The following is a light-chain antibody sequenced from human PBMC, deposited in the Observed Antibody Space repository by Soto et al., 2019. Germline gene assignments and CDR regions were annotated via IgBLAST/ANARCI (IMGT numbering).Light chain of an antibody. CDR3: QQYGGSPSIT. Sequence: EIVLTQSPATLSLSPGERATLSCGASQSVGSSYLAWYQQRPGLAPRLLIYDASNRATGIPDRFSGSGSGTDFTLTISRLEPEDSAVYYCQQYGGSPSITFGQGTRVEI. CDR2: DAS. V-gene: IGKV3D-20*01. CDR1: QSVGSSY. J-gene: IGKJ5*01.